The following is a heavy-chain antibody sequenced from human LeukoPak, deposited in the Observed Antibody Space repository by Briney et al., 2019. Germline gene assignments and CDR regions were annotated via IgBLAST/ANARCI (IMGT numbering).Heavy chain of an antibody. CDR3: ARVPRSGWWKNWFDP. V-gene: IGHV3-48*04. Sequence: GGSLRLSCAASGFTFSSYSMNWVRQAPGKGLEWVSYISSSSSTIYYADSVKGRFTISRDNAKNTLYLQMNSLRAEDTAVYHCARVPRSGWWKNWFDPWGQGTLVTVSS. CDR2: ISSSSSTI. D-gene: IGHD6-19*01. CDR1: GFTFSSYS. J-gene: IGHJ5*02.